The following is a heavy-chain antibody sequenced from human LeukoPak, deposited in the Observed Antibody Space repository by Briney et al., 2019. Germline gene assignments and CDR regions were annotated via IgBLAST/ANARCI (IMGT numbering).Heavy chain of an antibody. Sequence: GGSLRLSCAASGFTFSSYAMSWVRQAPGKGLEWVSAISGSGGSTYYADSAKGRFTISRDNSKNTLYLQMNSLRAEDTAVYYCAKLYCSSTSCHKRNNWFDPWGQGTLVTVSS. CDR3: AKLYCSSTSCHKRNNWFDP. V-gene: IGHV3-23*01. D-gene: IGHD2-2*01. CDR2: ISGSGGST. J-gene: IGHJ5*02. CDR1: GFTFSSYA.